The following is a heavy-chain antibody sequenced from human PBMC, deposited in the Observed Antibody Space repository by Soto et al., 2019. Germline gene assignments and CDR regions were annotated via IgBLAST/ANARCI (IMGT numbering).Heavy chain of an antibody. J-gene: IGHJ4*02. V-gene: IGHV3-30*03. Sequence: SLRLSCAASGFTFSSYGMHWVRQAPGKGLEWVAVISYDGSNKYYADSVKGRFTISRDNSKNTLYLQMNSLRAEDTAVYYCVSGQLVPDYWGQGTLVTVSS. CDR3: VSGQLVPDY. CDR2: ISYDGSNK. D-gene: IGHD6-13*01. CDR1: GFTFSSYG.